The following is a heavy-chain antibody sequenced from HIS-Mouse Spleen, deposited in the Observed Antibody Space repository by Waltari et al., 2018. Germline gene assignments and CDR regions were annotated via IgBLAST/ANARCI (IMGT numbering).Heavy chain of an antibody. V-gene: IGHV4-39*07. CDR1: GGSISSSSYY. D-gene: IGHD6-13*01. CDR2: IYYSGRT. Sequence: QLQLQESGPGLVKPSETLSLTCTVSGGSISSSSYYWGWIRQPPGKGLEWIGSIYYSGRTYYNPSLKSRVTISVDTSKNQFSLKLSSVTAADTAVYYCAREIPYSSWYDWYFDLWGRGTLVTVSS. J-gene: IGHJ2*01. CDR3: AREIPYSSWYDWYFDL.